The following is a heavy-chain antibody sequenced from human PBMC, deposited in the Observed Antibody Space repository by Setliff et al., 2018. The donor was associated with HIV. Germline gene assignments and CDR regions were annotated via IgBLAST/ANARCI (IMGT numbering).Heavy chain of an antibody. CDR1: GFTFSSYG. Sequence: GGSLRLSCAASGFTFSSYGMHWARQAPGKGLEWVAVIWYDGSNKYYADSVKGRFTISRDNSKNTLFLQMNSLRSEDTAVYYCAKEDQRVTSVDYWGQGTPVTVSS. CDR3: AKEDQRVTSVDY. J-gene: IGHJ4*02. D-gene: IGHD2-2*01. V-gene: IGHV3-30*02. CDR2: IWYDGSNK.